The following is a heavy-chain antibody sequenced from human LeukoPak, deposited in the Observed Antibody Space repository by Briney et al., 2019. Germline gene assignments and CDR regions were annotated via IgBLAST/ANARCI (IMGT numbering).Heavy chain of an antibody. D-gene: IGHD3-10*01. Sequence: PGGSLRLSCAASGFTFSSYTMNWVRQAPGKGLEWVSSITTSSTYIYYADSVRGRFTISRDNAKNSLYLRMSSLRVEDTAAYYCARGEGYYASGSYYIDYWGQGTLVTVSS. J-gene: IGHJ4*02. CDR1: GFTFSSYT. CDR2: ITTSSTYI. CDR3: ARGEGYYASGSYYIDY. V-gene: IGHV3-21*01.